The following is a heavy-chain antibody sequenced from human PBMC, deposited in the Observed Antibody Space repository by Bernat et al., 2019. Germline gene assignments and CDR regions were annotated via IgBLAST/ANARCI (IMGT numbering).Heavy chain of an antibody. CDR1: GFTVSSNY. D-gene: IGHD2-2*01. CDR2: IYSGGST. V-gene: IGHV3-53*05. J-gene: IGHJ4*02. Sequence: EVQLVETGGGLIQPGGSLRLSCAASGFTVSSNYMSWVRQAPGKGLEWVSVIYSGGSTYYADSVKGRFTISRDNSKNTLYLQMNSLRAEDTAVYYCARGGTWGGYCTTTSCYSGFDYWGQGTLVTVSS. CDR3: ARGGTWGGYCTTTSCYSGFDY.